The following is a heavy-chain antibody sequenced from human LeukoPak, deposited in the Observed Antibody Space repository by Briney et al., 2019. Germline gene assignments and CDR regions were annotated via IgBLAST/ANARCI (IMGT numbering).Heavy chain of an antibody. Sequence: GGSLRLSCAASGFTFSSYEMNWVRQAPGKGLEWVSYISSSGSTIYYADSVKGRFTISRDNAKNSLYLQMNSLRAEDTALYYCAKDPYMTTVTPGWFDPWGQGTLVTVSS. CDR2: ISSSGSTI. CDR3: AKDPYMTTVTPGWFDP. D-gene: IGHD4-17*01. CDR1: GFTFSSYE. V-gene: IGHV3-48*03. J-gene: IGHJ5*02.